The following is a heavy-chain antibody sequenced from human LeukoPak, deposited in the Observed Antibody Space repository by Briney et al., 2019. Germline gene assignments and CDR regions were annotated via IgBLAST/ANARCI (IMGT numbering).Heavy chain of an antibody. CDR2: IYYSGST. Sequence: SETLSLTCTVSGGSISSYYWSWIRQPPGKGLEWIGYIYYSGSTNYNPSLKSRVTISVDTSKNQFSLKLSSVTAADTAVYYCARRTATYYYGSGSDNWFDPWGQGTLVTVSS. CDR3: ARRTATYYYGSGSDNWFDP. CDR1: GGSISSYY. V-gene: IGHV4-59*08. J-gene: IGHJ5*02. D-gene: IGHD3-10*01.